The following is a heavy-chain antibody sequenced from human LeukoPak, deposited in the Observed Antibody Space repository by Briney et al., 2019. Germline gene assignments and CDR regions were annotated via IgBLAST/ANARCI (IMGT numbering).Heavy chain of an antibody. CDR2: ISYDGSNK. D-gene: IGHD3-16*02. CDR3: AKDLVKDY. J-gene: IGHJ4*02. V-gene: IGHV3-30*18. CDR1: GFTFSSYG. Sequence: GGSLRLSCAASGFTFSSYGMHWVRQAPGKGLEWVAVISYDGSNKYYADSVKGRFTISRDNSKNTLYLQMNSLRAEDTAVYYCAKDLVKDYWGQGTLVTVSS.